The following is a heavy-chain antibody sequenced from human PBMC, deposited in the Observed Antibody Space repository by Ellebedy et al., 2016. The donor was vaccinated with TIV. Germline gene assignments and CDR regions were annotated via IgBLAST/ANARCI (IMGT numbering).Heavy chain of an antibody. J-gene: IGHJ5*02. Sequence: ASVKVSCXASGYTFTSYYMHWVRQAPGQGLEWMGIINPSGGSTSYAQKFQGRVTMTRDTSTSTVYMELSSLRSEDTAVYYCARGGSIAARRVGWFNPWGQGTLVTVSS. D-gene: IGHD6-6*01. CDR2: INPSGGST. V-gene: IGHV1-46*01. CDR3: ARGGSIAARRVGWFNP. CDR1: GYTFTSYY.